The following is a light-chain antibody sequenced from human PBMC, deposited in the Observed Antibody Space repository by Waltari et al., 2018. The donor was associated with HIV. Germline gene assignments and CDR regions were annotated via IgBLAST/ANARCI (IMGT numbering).Light chain of an antibody. V-gene: IGLV4-69*01. J-gene: IGLJ3*02. Sequence: QLVVTQSPSASASLGASVKLTCTLSSGHRHYAIAWLQQQPQKAPRYLMKVNSDGSHTRGDVIPDRFSGSSSGAERYLTISSLQSEDESDYFCQTWGTGVRVFGGGTKLTVL. CDR1: SGHRHYA. CDR2: VNSDGSH. CDR3: QTWGTGVRV.